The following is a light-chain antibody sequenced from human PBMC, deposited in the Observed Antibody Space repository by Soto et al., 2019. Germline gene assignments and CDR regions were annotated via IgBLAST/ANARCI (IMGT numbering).Light chain of an antibody. CDR1: SSDVGSFNL. V-gene: IGLV2-23*02. Sequence: QAVVTQPASVSGSPGQSLTISCTGTSSDVGSFNLVSWYQQHPGKAPKLIIYEVSKRPSGVSNRFSGSKSGNTASLTISGLQAEDEADYYCCSYAGSSTWVFGGGTQLTVL. J-gene: IGLJ3*02. CDR2: EVS. CDR3: CSYAGSSTWV.